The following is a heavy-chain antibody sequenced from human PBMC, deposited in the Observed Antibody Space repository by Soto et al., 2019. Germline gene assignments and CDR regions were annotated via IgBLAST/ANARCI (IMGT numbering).Heavy chain of an antibody. V-gene: IGHV1-46*01. CDR2: INPNGGST. CDR1: GYTFTHYY. D-gene: IGHD5-18*01. CDR3: ATSVNSAMAFDY. Sequence: QVQLVQSGAEVKKPGASVKVSCKASGYTFTHYYIHWVRQAPGQGLEWMGIINPNGGSTTYAQKFRAGFTKTSDTFTSTIYMELSSLRSEDSAVYYCATSVNSAMAFDYWGQGTLVTVSS. J-gene: IGHJ4*02.